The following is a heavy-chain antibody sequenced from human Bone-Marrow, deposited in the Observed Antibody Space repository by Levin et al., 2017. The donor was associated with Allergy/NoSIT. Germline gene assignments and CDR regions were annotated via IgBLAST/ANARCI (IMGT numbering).Heavy chain of an antibody. D-gene: IGHD3-16*02. CDR2: IYYSGST. CDR3: ARDGMITFGGVIVTKCDY. CDR1: GGSISSSSYY. J-gene: IGHJ4*02. V-gene: IGHV4-39*07. Sequence: SETLSLTCTVSGGSISSSSYYWGWIRQPPGKGLEWIGSIYYSGSTYYNPSLKSRVTISVDTSKNQFSLKLSSVTAADTAVYYCARDGMITFGGVIVTKCDYRGQGTLVTVSS.